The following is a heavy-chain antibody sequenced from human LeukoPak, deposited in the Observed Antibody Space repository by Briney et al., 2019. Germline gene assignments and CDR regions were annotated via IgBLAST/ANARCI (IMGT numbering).Heavy chain of an antibody. CDR2: IYYSGST. J-gene: IGHJ4*02. CDR1: GGSISSSSYY. D-gene: IGHD3-22*01. V-gene: IGHV4-39*07. CDR3: AGEETLKDYYDSSGYYFGY. Sequence: SETLSLTCTVSGGSISSSSYYWGWIRQPPGKGLEWIGSIYYSGSTYYNPSLKSRVTISVDTSKNQFSLKLSSVTAADTAVYYCAGEETLKDYYDSSGYYFGYWGQGTLVTVSS.